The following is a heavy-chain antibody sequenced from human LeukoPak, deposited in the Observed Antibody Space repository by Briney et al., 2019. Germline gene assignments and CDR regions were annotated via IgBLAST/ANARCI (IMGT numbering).Heavy chain of an antibody. Sequence: GRSLRLSCAASGFTFSNYAVHWVRQAPGKGLEWVAVISFDGSNKYYADSVKGRFTISRDNSKNTLYLQMNSLRAEDTAVYYCAKDAADYYGMDVWGQGTTVTVSS. V-gene: IGHV3-30*04. CDR3: AKDAADYYGMDV. CDR2: ISFDGSNK. J-gene: IGHJ6*02. D-gene: IGHD6-25*01. CDR1: GFTFSNYA.